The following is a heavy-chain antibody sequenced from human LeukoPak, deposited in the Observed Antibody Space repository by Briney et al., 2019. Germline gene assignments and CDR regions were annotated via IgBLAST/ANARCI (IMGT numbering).Heavy chain of an antibody. CDR3: AKVGCSSTSCQARYMDV. CDR2: IWYDGSNK. CDR1: GFTFSSYG. V-gene: IGHV3-33*06. Sequence: GGSLRLSCAASGFTFSSYGMHWVRQAPGKGLEWVAVIWYDGSNKYYADSVKGRFTISRDNSKNTLYLQMNSLRAEDTAVYDCAKVGCSSTSCQARYMDVWGKGTTVTVSS. J-gene: IGHJ6*03. D-gene: IGHD2-2*01.